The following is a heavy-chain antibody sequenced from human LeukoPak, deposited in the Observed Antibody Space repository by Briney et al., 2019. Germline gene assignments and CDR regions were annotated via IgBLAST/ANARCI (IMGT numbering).Heavy chain of an antibody. D-gene: IGHD5-12*01. CDR1: GGTFSSYA. J-gene: IGHJ4*02. Sequence: ASVKVSCKASGGTFSSYAISWVRQAPGQGLEWMGGIIPIFGTANYAQKFQGRVTITADESTSTAYMELSSLRSEDTAVYYCARVGRYGGYAFDYWGQGTLVTVSS. CDR2: IIPIFGTA. CDR3: ARVGRYGGYAFDY. V-gene: IGHV1-69*13.